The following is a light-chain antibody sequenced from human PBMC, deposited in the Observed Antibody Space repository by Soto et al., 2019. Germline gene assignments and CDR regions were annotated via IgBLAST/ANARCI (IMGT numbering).Light chain of an antibody. CDR3: QQYGDTPYT. V-gene: IGKV3-20*01. J-gene: IGKJ2*01. CDR2: GAS. CDR1: RSVSSRY. Sequence: EIVSTQSPGTLSLSPGERATLSCRASRSVSSRYFAWYQQKPGQAPRLLIYGASSRATGIPDRFSGSGSETDFTLTISRLEPEDLAVYFCQQYGDTPYTFGQGTKLEIK.